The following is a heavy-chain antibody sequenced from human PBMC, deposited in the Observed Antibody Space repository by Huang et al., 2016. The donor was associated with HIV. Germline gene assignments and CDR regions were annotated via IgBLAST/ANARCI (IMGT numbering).Heavy chain of an antibody. Sequence: QAQLMQSGPEVKKPGASVKVSCKTSGYSFTDYGITWVRQAPGQGPEWVGWISAFKGDTEIAQRLQGRVTLTTDTSTSMAYMELRSLRFYDTAVYFCARDPKYHRIGYYRQRRGIDVWGQGTMVSVSS. CDR2: ISAFKGDT. D-gene: IGHD3-22*01. V-gene: IGHV1-18*01. CDR1: GYSFTDYG. CDR3: ARDPKYHRIGYYRQRRGIDV. J-gene: IGHJ3*01.